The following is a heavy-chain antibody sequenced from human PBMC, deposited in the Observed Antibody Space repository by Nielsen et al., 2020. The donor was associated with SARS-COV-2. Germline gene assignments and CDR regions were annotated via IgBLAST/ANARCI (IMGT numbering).Heavy chain of an antibody. CDR1: GYSFNMYT. J-gene: IGHJ4*02. CDR2: INTKTGDP. D-gene: IGHD2-2*01. CDR3: ARKTCGSTSCPFGY. V-gene: IGHV7-4-1*02. Sequence: ASVKVSCKASGYSFNMYTMNWVRQAPGQGLEWMGWINTKTGDPTYAQGFSGRFVFSVDTFVTTAYLQISSLEAEDTAVYYCARKTCGSTSCPFGYWGQGTLVTVSS.